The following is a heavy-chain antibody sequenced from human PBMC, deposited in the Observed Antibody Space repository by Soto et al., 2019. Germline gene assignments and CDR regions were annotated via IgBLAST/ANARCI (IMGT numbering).Heavy chain of an antibody. CDR1: GGSISSGGYY. J-gene: IGHJ3*02. CDR2: IYYSGST. D-gene: IGHD3-22*01. V-gene: IGHV4-31*03. CDR3: ARTTYYYDSSGYYLGAFDI. Sequence: QVQLQESGPGLVKPSQTLSLTCTVSGGSISSGGYYWSWIRQHPGKGLEWIGYIYYSGSTYYNPSLKSRVTISVDTSKNQFSLKLSSVTAADTAVYYCARTTYYYDSSGYYLGAFDIWGQGTMVTVSS.